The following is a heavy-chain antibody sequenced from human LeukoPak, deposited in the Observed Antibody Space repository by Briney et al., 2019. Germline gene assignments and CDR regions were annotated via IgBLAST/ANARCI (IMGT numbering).Heavy chain of an antibody. CDR2: IYSGGST. J-gene: IGHJ4*02. CDR3: ARARRIVESYFDY. CDR1: GFTVSSNY. D-gene: IGHD3-22*01. V-gene: IGHV3-53*01. Sequence: GGSLRLSCAASGFTVSSNYMSWARQAPGKGLERGLVIYSGGSTYYADSVKGRFTISRDNSKNTLYLQMNSLRAEDTAVYYCARARRIVESYFDYWGQGTLVTVSS.